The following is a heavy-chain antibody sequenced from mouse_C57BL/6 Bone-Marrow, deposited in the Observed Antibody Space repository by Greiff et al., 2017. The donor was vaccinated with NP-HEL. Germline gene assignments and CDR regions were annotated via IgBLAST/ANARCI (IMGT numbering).Heavy chain of an antibody. D-gene: IGHD1-1*01. Sequence: QVQLQQPGAELVMPGASVKLSCKASGYTFTSYWMHWVKQRPGQGLEWIGEIDPSDSYTNYNQKFKGKSTLTVDKSSSTAYMQLSSLTSEDSAVYYCAAVGGDYFGYWGQGTTLTVSS. V-gene: IGHV1-69*01. CDR1: GYTFTSYW. J-gene: IGHJ2*01. CDR3: AAVGGDYFGY. CDR2: IDPSDSYT.